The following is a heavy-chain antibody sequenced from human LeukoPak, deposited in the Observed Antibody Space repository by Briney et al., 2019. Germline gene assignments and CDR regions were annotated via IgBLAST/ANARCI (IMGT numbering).Heavy chain of an antibody. J-gene: IGHJ6*02. Sequence: GGSLRLSCAASGFALSSHWMTWVRQVPGRGPEWVANVNRDGSETYYLDSVKGRFTISKDNAKNSLYLQMNSLRTEDTALYHCARNNGMDVWGQGTTVIVSS. CDR1: GFALSSHW. CDR2: VNRDGSET. V-gene: IGHV3-7*03. CDR3: ARNNGMDV.